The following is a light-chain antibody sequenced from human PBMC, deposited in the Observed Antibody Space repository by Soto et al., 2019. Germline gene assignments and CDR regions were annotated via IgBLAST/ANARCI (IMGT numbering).Light chain of an antibody. J-gene: IGLJ1*01. CDR2: DAS. CDR1: SSDVGGYNY. CDR3: SSYTSSTTYV. V-gene: IGLV2-14*01. Sequence: QSALTQPASVSASPGQSIAISCTGSSSDVGGYNYVSWYQQHPGKAPKLMIYDASNRPSGVSNRFSGSKSGNTASLTISGLQAEDEADYYCSSYTSSTTYVFGAGTKVTV.